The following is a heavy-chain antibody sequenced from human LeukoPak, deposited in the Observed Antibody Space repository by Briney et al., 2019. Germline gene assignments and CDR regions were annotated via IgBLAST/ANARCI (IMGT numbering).Heavy chain of an antibody. CDR2: ISWNGDKT. J-gene: IGHJ6*03. CDR3: AKGAAIGHYYYMDV. V-gene: IGHV3-43*01. D-gene: IGHD6-25*01. CDR1: GFIFDDYT. Sequence: GGSLRLSCAASGFIFDDYTMYLVRHRPGKGLEWVSTISWNGDKTYYGDSVMGRFTISRDNSINSLFLQMNSLTNEDTALYYCAKGAAIGHYYYMDVWGRGTTVTVS.